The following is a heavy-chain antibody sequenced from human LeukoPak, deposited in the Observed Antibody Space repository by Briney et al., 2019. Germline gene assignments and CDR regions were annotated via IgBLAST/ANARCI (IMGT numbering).Heavy chain of an antibody. J-gene: IGHJ4*02. Sequence: ETLSLTCAVYGGSFSGYYWSWIRQPPGKGLEWIGEINHSGSTNYNSSLKSRVTISVDTSKNQFSLKLSSVTAADTAVYYCARDGDSSGWYRGVGFDYWGQGTLVTVSS. D-gene: IGHD6-19*01. CDR2: INHSGST. CDR1: GGSFSGYY. V-gene: IGHV4-34*01. CDR3: ARDGDSSGWYRGVGFDY.